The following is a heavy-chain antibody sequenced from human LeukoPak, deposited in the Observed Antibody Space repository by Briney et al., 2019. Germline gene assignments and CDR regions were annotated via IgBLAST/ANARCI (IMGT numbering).Heavy chain of an antibody. CDR2: ISGSASDT. V-gene: IGHV3-23*01. Sequence: PGGCLRLSCAASGFTFSSYAMSWVRQVPGKGLEWVSAISGSASDTYYADSVKGRFTISRDNSKSTLYLQMNSLRAEDTAVYYCAKDLGGEGGSGFPGYWGQGTLVTVSS. CDR1: GFTFSSYA. J-gene: IGHJ4*02. CDR3: AKDLGGEGGSGFPGY. D-gene: IGHD3-10*01.